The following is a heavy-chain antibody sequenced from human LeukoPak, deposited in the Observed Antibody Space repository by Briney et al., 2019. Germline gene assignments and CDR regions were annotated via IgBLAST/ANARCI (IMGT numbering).Heavy chain of an antibody. J-gene: IGHJ4*02. Sequence: ASVKVSCTVSGYTLTELSMHWVRQAPGKGLEWMGGFDPEDGETIYAQKFQGRVTMTEDTSTDTAYMELSSLRSEDTAVYYCATPSELRLAVGESQFDYWGQGTLVTVSS. V-gene: IGHV1-24*01. CDR1: GYTLTELS. CDR2: FDPEDGET. D-gene: IGHD3-3*01. CDR3: ATPSELRLAVGESQFDY.